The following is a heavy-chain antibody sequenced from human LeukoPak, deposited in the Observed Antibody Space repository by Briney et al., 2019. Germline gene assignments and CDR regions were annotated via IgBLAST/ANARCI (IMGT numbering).Heavy chain of an antibody. CDR1: GFIFSNYE. D-gene: IGHD3-9*01. CDR2: INPSGSTI. CDR3: AKQGRDWLRDYYYYMDV. J-gene: IGHJ6*03. Sequence: VGSLRLSCVASGFIFSNYEMNWVRQAPGEGREWFSYINPSGSTIYYADSVKGRFTISRYNSKNTLYLQMTSLRAEDTAVYYCAKQGRDWLRDYYYYMDVWGKGTTVTISS. V-gene: IGHV3-48*03.